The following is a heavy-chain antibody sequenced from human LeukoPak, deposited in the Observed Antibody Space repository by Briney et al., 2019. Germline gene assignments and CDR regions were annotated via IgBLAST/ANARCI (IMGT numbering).Heavy chain of an antibody. V-gene: IGHV4-34*01. Sequence: PSETLSLTCAVYGGSFSAYYWSWIRQPPGKGLEWIGEINHSGSTNYNPSLKSRVTISVDTSKNQFSLKLSSVTAADTAVYYCARLYCSTTSCLRMVRFDPWGQGTLVTVSS. CDR1: GGSFSAYY. J-gene: IGHJ5*02. CDR3: ARLYCSTTSCLRMVRFDP. CDR2: INHSGST. D-gene: IGHD2-2*01.